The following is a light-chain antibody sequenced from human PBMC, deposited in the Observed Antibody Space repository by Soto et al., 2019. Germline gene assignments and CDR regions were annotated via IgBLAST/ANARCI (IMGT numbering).Light chain of an antibody. V-gene: IGLV2-8*01. CDR2: EVD. J-gene: IGLJ1*01. CDR1: SSNVGGYKD. Sequence: QSALTQPPSASGSPGQSVSIACTGSSSNVGGYKDVSWYQQHPGKAPRLIIYEVDKMPSGVPDRCSGSKAGSTASLTVYGLLADDEAAYYCWSYSGRNTYVFGPGTKLTVL. CDR3: WSYSGRNTYV.